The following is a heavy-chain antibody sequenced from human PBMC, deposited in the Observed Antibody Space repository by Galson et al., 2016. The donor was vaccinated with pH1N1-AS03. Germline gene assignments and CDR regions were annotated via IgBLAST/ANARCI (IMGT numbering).Heavy chain of an antibody. Sequence: SVKVSCKASGGSFSTYAITWVRQAPGQGLEWMGGIIPVFGTTSFAQKFQDRVSITADESTSTAFMELTSLSSEDAAIYYCTRHGTKTRVMMPFGGEGSWFDPWGQGTLVTVSS. CDR1: GGSFSTYA. CDR2: IIPVFGTT. J-gene: IGHJ5*02. D-gene: IGHD3-16*01. CDR3: TRHGTKTRVMMPFGGEGSWFDP. V-gene: IGHV1-69*13.